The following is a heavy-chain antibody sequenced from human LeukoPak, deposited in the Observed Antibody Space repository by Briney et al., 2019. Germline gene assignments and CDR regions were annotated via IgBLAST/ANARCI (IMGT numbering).Heavy chain of an antibody. J-gene: IGHJ4*02. V-gene: IGHV1-18*01. CDR3: ARGLEHYDFWSGKTPFDY. CDR1: GYTFNSYG. Sequence: GSLRLSCTASGYTFNSYGISWVRQAPGQGLEWMSCISAYNGNTNYAQNLKGRFTMTTDTSTNTAYMELRSLRFDDTAVYYCARGLEHYDFWSGKTPFDYWGQGTLVTVSS. CDR2: ISAYNGNT. D-gene: IGHD3-3*01.